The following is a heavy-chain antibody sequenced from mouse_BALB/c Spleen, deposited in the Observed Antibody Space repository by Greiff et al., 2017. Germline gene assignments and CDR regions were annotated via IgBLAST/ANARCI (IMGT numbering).Heavy chain of an antibody. D-gene: IGHD1-2*01. V-gene: IGHV2-9*02. CDR2: IWAGGST. Sequence: QVQLQQSGPGLVAPSQSLSITCTVSGFSLTSYGVHWVRQPPGKGLEWLGVIWAGGSTNYNSALMSRLSISKDNSKSQVFLKMNSLQTDDTAMYYCARENYGPSRGFAYWGQGTLVTVSA. CDR3: ARENYGPSRGFAY. CDR1: GFSLTSYG. J-gene: IGHJ3*01.